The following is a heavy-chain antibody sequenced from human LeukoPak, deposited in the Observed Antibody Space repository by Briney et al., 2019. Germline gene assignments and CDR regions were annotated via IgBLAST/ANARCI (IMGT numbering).Heavy chain of an antibody. CDR3: ARGATVVTQGYWYFDL. Sequence: PSETLSLTCAVYGGSFSGYYWSWIRQPPGKGLEWIGEINHSGSTNYNPSLKSRVTISVDRSKNQFSLKLSSVTAADTAVYYCARGATVVTQGYWYFDLWGRGTLVTVSS. CDR2: INHSGST. V-gene: IGHV4-34*01. J-gene: IGHJ2*01. CDR1: GGSFSGYY. D-gene: IGHD4-23*01.